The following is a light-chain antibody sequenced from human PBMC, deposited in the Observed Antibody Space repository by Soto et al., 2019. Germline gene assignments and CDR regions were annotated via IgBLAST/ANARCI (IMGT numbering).Light chain of an antibody. CDR1: QDISNY. Sequence: DIQMNQSPSSLSASVGDRVTITCQASQDISNYLNWYQQKPGKAPKLLIYDASNLETGVPSRFSGSGSGTDVTFTISSLQPEDIATYYCQQYDNLPLTFGGGTKVDIK. J-gene: IGKJ4*01. CDR3: QQYDNLPLT. CDR2: DAS. V-gene: IGKV1-33*01.